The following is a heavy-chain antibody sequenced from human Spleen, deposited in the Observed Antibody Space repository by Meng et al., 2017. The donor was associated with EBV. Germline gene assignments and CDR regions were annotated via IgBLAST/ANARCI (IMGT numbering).Heavy chain of an antibody. J-gene: IGHJ5*02. Sequence: QVQLRQVGAGLLKPSETLSLTCAVFGGSFSGYYWGWIRQPQGKGLEWIGEINHSGSTKYNPSLKSRVTISVDTSKNQFSLKLSSVTAADTALYYCARGSSGYFSIDLWGQGTLVTVSS. CDR2: INHSGST. CDR3: ARGSSGYFSIDL. V-gene: IGHV4-34*01. D-gene: IGHD3-22*01. CDR1: GGSFSGYY.